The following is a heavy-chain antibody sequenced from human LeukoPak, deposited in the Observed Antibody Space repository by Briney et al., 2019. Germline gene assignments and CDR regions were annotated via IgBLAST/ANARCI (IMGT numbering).Heavy chain of an antibody. Sequence: ASVKVSCKASGYTFTSYDINWGRLATGQGLEWMGWMNPNSGNTGYAQKFQGRGTNTRNTSISTAYMELSSLRSEDTAVYYCARGRSGSCYWVNFDYWGQGTLVTVSS. J-gene: IGHJ4*02. CDR3: ARGRSGSCYWVNFDY. V-gene: IGHV1-8*03. CDR2: MNPNSGNT. D-gene: IGHD1-26*01. CDR1: GYTFTSYD.